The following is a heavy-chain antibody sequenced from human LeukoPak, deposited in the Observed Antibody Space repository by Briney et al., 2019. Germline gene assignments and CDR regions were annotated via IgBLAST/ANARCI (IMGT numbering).Heavy chain of an antibody. J-gene: IGHJ4*02. D-gene: IGHD6-19*01. CDR3: TTGGRAGAPVDS. Sequence: GGSLRLSCTASGFSFSRVWMSWARQAQGKGLEWVGRIRSESDGGTADYAASVKGRFSVSRDDSKNTVSLQMNSLKTEDTAVYYCTTGGRAGAPVDSWGQGTLVGVSS. V-gene: IGHV3-15*01. CDR1: GFSFSRVW. CDR2: IRSESDGGTA.